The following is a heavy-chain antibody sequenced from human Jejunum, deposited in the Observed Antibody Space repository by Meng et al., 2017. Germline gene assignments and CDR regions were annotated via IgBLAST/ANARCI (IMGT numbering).Heavy chain of an antibody. CDR2: INNDGTGT. D-gene: IGHD5-18*01. J-gene: IGHJ4*02. CDR1: GFTFTTYW. V-gene: IGHV3-74*01. CDR3: ARSLIDTTMIDY. Sequence: ESLKISCAASGFTFTTYWMHWVRQVPGEGLVWVSRINNDGTGTRYADSVKGRFTISRDNAENTLYLQMNSLRAEDTAVYFCARSLIDTTMIDYWGQGTLVTVSS.